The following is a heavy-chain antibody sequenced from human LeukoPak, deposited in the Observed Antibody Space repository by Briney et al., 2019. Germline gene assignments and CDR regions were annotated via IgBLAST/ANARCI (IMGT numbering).Heavy chain of an antibody. V-gene: IGHV3-11*04. CDR3: ASPRYSSSMDV. Sequence: GGSLRLSCAASGFTFSDYYMSWIRQAPGKGLEWVSYISSSGSTIYYADSVKGRFTISRDNAKNSLYLQMNSLRAEDTAVYYCASPRYSSSMDVWGKGTTVTVSS. J-gene: IGHJ6*03. CDR2: ISSSGSTI. CDR1: GFTFSDYY. D-gene: IGHD6-13*01.